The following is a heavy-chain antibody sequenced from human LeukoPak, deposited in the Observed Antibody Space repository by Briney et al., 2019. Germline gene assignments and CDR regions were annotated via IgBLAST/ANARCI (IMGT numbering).Heavy chain of an antibody. CDR2: ISTSSNYI. D-gene: IGHD2-2*01. CDR3: ARVRYCDSTSCYFADY. CDR1: GFTFSSYS. V-gene: IGHV3-21*01. Sequence: KPGGSLRLSCAASGFTFSSYSMNWVRQAPGKGLEWVSSISTSSNYIYYADSVKGRFTISRDNAKNSLYLQMNSLRAEDTAVYYCARVRYCDSTSCYFADYWGQGTLVTVSS. J-gene: IGHJ4*02.